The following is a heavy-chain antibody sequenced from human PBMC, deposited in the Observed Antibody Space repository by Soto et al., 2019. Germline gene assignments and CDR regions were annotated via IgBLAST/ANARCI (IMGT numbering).Heavy chain of an antibody. D-gene: IGHD3-16*01. CDR2: ISYDGSNK. J-gene: IGHJ4*02. V-gene: IGHV3-30-3*01. CDR3: AREGEGLDY. CDR1: GLTFSSYA. Sequence: QVQLVESGGGVVQPGRSPRLSCAASGLTFSSYAMHWVRQAPGKGLEWVADISYDGSNKYYADSVKGRFTISRDNSRNTLYLQMNSLRAEDTAVYYCAREGEGLDYWGQGTLVTVSS.